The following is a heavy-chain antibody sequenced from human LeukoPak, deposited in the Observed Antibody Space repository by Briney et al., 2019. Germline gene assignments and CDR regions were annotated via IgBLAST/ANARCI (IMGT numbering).Heavy chain of an antibody. CDR3: ARGLPATLLDF. J-gene: IGHJ4*02. Sequence: GGSLRLSCAASGFTFSDYSMSWIRQAPGKGLEWVSYISNSDTTIYYADSVKGRFTISRDNAKNSLFLQMNSLRVEDTAVYYCARGLPATLLDFWGQGTLVTVSS. D-gene: IGHD2-2*01. V-gene: IGHV3-11*01. CDR2: ISNSDTTI. CDR1: GFTFSDYS.